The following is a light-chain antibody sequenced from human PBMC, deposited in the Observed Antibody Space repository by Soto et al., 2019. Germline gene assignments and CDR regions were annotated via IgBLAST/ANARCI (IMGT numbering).Light chain of an antibody. V-gene: IGKV3D-15*01. CDR3: QQYAYWPET. J-gene: IGKJ1*01. CDR2: YAS. CDR1: QSVRTN. Sequence: EVMMTQFPDTVSVTAGETVTLSWGASQSVRTNLAWYQQRPGQAPRLLIHYASTRASDIPARFSGSGSGTNFTLAISSLQSEDFAVYYCQQYAYWPETFGQGTKVDIK.